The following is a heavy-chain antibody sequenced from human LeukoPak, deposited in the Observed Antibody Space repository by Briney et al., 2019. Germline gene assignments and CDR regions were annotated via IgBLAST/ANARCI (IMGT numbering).Heavy chain of an antibody. CDR2: IWYDGSNK. CDR3: ARGLYYDFWSGPLDYYGMDV. D-gene: IGHD3-3*01. CDR1: GFTFSSYG. V-gene: IGHV3-33*01. J-gene: IGHJ6*02. Sequence: PGGSLRLSCAASGFTFSSYGMHWVRQAPGKGLEWVAVIWYDGSNKYYADSVKGRFTISRDNSKNTLYLQMNSLRAEDTAVYYCARGLYYDFWSGPLDYYGMDVWGQGTTVTVSS.